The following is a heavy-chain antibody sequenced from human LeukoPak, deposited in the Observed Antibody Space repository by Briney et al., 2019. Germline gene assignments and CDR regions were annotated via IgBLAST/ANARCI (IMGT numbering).Heavy chain of an antibody. D-gene: IGHD5-24*01. CDR1: GYTVTSYY. J-gene: IGHJ6*02. CDR2: LNPSGGSS. V-gene: IGHV1-46*01. CDR3: ASVYKHGMDV. Sequence: GASVKVSCKASGYTVTSYYMHWVRQAPGQGLEWVAILNPSGGSSNYAQKFQGRATLTRATSTGTVYMELSSLRSEDTAVYYCASVYKHGMDVWGQGTTVIVSS.